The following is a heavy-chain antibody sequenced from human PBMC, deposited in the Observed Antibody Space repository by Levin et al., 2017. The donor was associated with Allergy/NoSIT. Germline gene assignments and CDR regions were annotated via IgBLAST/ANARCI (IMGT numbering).Heavy chain of an antibody. D-gene: IGHD6-13*01. J-gene: IGHJ4*02. CDR3: ARDLRVEAAAGIDYFDY. Sequence: ASVKVSCKASGYTFTSYYMHWVRQAPGQGLEWMGIINPSGGSTSYAQKFQGRVTMTRDTSTSTVYMELSSLRSEDTAVYYCARDLRVEAAAGIDYFDYWGQGTLVTVSS. V-gene: IGHV1-46*03. CDR2: INPSGGST. CDR1: GYTFTSYY.